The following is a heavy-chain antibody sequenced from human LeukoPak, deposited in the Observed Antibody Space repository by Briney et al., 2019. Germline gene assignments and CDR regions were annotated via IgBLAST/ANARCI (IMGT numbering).Heavy chain of an antibody. CDR2: INHSGST. Sequence: SETLSLTCAVYGGSFSGYYWSWIRQPPGKGLEWIGEINHSGSTNYNPSLKSRVTISVDTSKNQFSLKPSSVTAADTAVYYCARDSEGIAVAGTFDYWGQGTLVTVSS. CDR3: ARDSEGIAVAGTFDY. CDR1: GGSFSGYY. V-gene: IGHV4-34*01. D-gene: IGHD6-19*01. J-gene: IGHJ4*02.